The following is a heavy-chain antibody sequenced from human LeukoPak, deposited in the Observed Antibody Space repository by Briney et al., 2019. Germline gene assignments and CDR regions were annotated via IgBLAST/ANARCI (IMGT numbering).Heavy chain of an antibody. CDR3: ARRAKNAYCFDY. V-gene: IGHV4-59*08. CDR2: IFSSGAT. CDR1: GGSMSSYY. D-gene: IGHD1-26*01. J-gene: IGHJ4*02. Sequence: PSETRSLTCTVSGGSMSSYYWTWIRQPPGKGLEWIGYIFSSGATNYNPSLKSRVTMSVDTSKNQFSLRLSSVTAADTAVYYCARRAKNAYCFDYWGQGTLVTVSS.